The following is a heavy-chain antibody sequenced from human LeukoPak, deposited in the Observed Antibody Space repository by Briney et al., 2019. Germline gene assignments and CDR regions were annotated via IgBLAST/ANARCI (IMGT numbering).Heavy chain of an antibody. D-gene: IGHD3-3*01. CDR1: GFTFCSSW. CDR2: LNSDGSSA. CDR3: ASGVLANDY. Sequence: PGGSLRLSCAAPGFTFCSSWMHWVRHAPGKGLLWVSRLNSDGSSASSAESVNGQFTISKDNAKTTLYLQMNSLRAEDTAVYYCASGVLANDYWGQGTLVTVSS. J-gene: IGHJ4*02. V-gene: IGHV3-74*01.